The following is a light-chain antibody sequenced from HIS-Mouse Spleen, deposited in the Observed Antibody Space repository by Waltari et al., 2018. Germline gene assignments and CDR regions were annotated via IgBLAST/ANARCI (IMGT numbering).Light chain of an antibody. Sequence: EIVMTQSPATLSVSPGERATLSCRASQSVSSNLAWYQQKPGQAPRLLIDGASIRATGIPARFSGSGSGTEFTLTISILQSEDFAVYYCQQYNNWPPLFTFGPGTKVDIK. CDR3: QQYNNWPPLFT. V-gene: IGKV3D-15*03. CDR2: GAS. J-gene: IGKJ3*01. CDR1: QSVSSN.